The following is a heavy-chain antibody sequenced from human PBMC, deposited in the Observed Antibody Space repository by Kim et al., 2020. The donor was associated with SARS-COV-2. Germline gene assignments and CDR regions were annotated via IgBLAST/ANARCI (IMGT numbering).Heavy chain of an antibody. J-gene: IGHJ6*03. D-gene: IGHD3-3*01. CDR3: ARRGRITIFGVVITDYYYMDV. Sequence: ASVKVSCKASGYTFTSYYMHWVRQAPGQGLEWMGIINPSGGSTSYAQKFQGRVTMTRDTSTSTVYMELSSLRSEDTAMYYCARRGRITIFGVVITDYYYMDVWGKGTTVTVSS. V-gene: IGHV1-46*01. CDR1: GYTFTSYY. CDR2: INPSGGST.